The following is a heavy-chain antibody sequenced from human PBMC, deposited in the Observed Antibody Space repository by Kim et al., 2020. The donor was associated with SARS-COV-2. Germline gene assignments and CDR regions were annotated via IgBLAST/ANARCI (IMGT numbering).Heavy chain of an antibody. D-gene: IGHD6-13*01. CDR3: ARHSAGTSDWFDP. V-gene: IGHV4-59*08. J-gene: IGHJ5*02. Sequence: YKPSLKSRVTISLDTSKNQFSLKLSSVTAADTAVYYCARHSAGTSDWFDPWGQGTLVTVSS.